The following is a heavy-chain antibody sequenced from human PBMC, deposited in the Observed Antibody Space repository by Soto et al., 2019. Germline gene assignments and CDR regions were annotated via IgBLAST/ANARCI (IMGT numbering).Heavy chain of an antibody. CDR2: ISYDGSDK. CDR1: GFTFSNYA. V-gene: IGHV3-30*04. CDR3: ARENRAFDY. J-gene: IGHJ4*02. Sequence: QVQLVESGGGVVQPGRSLRLSCAASGFTFSNYAMHWVRQAPGKGLEWVALISYDGSDKYYADSVKGRFTISRDNSKNTVHLQMNSLRVEDTALYYCARENRAFDYWGQGTLVTISS.